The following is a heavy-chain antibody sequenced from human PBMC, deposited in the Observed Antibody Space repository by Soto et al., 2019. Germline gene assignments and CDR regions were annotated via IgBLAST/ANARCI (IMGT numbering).Heavy chain of an antibody. CDR3: TTGPYYYYYMDV. Sequence: TGGSLRLSCAASGFTFSNAWMSWVRQAPGKGLEWVGRIKSKTDGGTTDYAAPVKGRFTISRDDSKNTLYLQMNSLKTEDTAVYYCTTGPYYYYYMDVWGKGTTVTVSS. J-gene: IGHJ6*03. V-gene: IGHV3-15*01. CDR1: GFTFSNAW. CDR2: IKSKTDGGTT.